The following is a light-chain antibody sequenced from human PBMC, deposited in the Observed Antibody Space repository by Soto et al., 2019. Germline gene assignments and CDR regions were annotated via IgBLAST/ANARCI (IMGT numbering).Light chain of an antibody. Sequence: QSVLTQPASVSGSPGQSITISCTGTSSDVGSYNLVSWYQQHPVKAPKLMIYEDSKRPSGVSNRFSGSKSGNTASLTISGLQAEDEADYYCCSYAGSTTLLFGGGTKLTVL. J-gene: IGLJ2*01. CDR1: SSDVGSYNL. V-gene: IGLV2-23*01. CDR2: EDS. CDR3: CSYAGSTTLL.